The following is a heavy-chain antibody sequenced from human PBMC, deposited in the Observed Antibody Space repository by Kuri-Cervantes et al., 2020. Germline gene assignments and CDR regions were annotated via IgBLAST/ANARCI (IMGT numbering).Heavy chain of an antibody. D-gene: IGHD2-2*01. CDR1: GYALTELS. J-gene: IGHJ3*02. CDR3: ATTDMWSRTALGAFDI. V-gene: IGHV1-24*01. CDR2: FDPEEGKT. Sequence: ASVKVSCKVSGYALTELSMHWVRQTPGKGLEWMGGFDPEEGKTMYAQKFQGRVTMAEDTSIDTAYMELSSLRSEDTAVYYCATTDMWSRTALGAFDIWGQGTMVTVSS.